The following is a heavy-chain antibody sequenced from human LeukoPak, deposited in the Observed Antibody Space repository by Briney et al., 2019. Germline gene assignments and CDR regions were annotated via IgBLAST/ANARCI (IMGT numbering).Heavy chain of an antibody. J-gene: IGHJ4*02. D-gene: IGHD4-17*01. CDR3: ARDVYGDYNFDY. Sequence: PGGSLRLSCAASGFTFSNYWMHWVRQAPGKGLVWVSRINGDGSDTNYADSVKGRFTISRDNAKNTLYLQMNSLRAEDTAVYYCARDVYGDYNFDYWGQGTLVTVAS. V-gene: IGHV3-74*01. CDR2: INGDGSDT. CDR1: GFTFSNYW.